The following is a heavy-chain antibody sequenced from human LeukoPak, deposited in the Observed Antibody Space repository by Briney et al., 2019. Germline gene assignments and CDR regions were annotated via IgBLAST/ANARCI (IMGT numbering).Heavy chain of an antibody. CDR3: AKESRHCGGDCFSLLDY. CDR1: GFTFSSFG. D-gene: IGHD2-21*02. Sequence: GRSLRLSCAASGFTFSSFGMHWVRQAPGKGLEWVAIIWSDGSNKYHADSVKGRFTISRDNSKHTLFLQMNSLRAEDTAVFYCAKESRHCGGDCFSLLDYWGQGTLVTVSS. J-gene: IGHJ4*02. CDR2: IWSDGSNK. V-gene: IGHV3-33*06.